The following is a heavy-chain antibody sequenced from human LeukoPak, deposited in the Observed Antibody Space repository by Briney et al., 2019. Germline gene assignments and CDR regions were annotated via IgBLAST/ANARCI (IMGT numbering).Heavy chain of an antibody. CDR3: ATNEWSGYYFEY. Sequence: LRLSCAASGFTFSSYEVNWVRQPPGKGLEWIGSIYSSGSTYYNPSLKSRVTISVDTSKNQFSLKLSSVTAADTAVYYCATNEWSGYYFEYWGQGTLVPVSS. CDR2: IYSSGST. J-gene: IGHJ4*02. D-gene: IGHD3-3*01. V-gene: IGHV4-59*05. CDR1: GFTFSSYE.